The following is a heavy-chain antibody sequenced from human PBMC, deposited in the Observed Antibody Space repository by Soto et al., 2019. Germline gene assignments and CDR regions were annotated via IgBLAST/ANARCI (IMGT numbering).Heavy chain of an antibody. J-gene: IGHJ4*02. Sequence: QVQLQQWGAGLLKPSETLSLTCAVYGGSFSGYYWSWIRQPPGKGLEWIGEISQSGSTNYNPSLKSRVTISVDTSTDQFSLKLSSLTAADTAVYYCARTYSSSWSPFEYWGQGTLVTVSS. CDR3: ARTYSSSWSPFEY. CDR1: GGSFSGYY. D-gene: IGHD6-13*01. V-gene: IGHV4-34*01. CDR2: ISQSGST.